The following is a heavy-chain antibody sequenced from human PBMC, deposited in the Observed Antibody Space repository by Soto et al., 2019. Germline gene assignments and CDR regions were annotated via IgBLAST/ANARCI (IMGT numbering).Heavy chain of an antibody. CDR3: ARGAVGYYDFWSGFNRDGMDV. V-gene: IGHV4-34*01. Sequence: SETLSLTCAVYGGSFSGYYWSRIRQPPGKGLEWIGEINHSGSTNYNPSLKSRVTISVDTSKNQFSLKLSSVTAADTAVYYCARGAVGYYDFWSGFNRDGMDVWGQGTTVTVSS. CDR1: GGSFSGYY. J-gene: IGHJ6*02. CDR2: INHSGST. D-gene: IGHD3-3*01.